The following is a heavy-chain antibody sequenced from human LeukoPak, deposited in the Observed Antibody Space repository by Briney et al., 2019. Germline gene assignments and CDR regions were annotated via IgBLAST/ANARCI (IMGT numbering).Heavy chain of an antibody. V-gene: IGHV4-4*02. Sequence: PSGTLSLTCAVSGGSISSSNWWSWVRQPPGKGLEWIGEIYHSGSTNYNPSLKSRVTISVDKSKNHFSLNLNSVTAADTAVYYCARDTYYYGSGSLSFDYWGQGSLVTVSS. CDR2: IYHSGST. CDR3: ARDTYYYGSGSLSFDY. D-gene: IGHD3-10*01. J-gene: IGHJ4*02. CDR1: GGSISSSNW.